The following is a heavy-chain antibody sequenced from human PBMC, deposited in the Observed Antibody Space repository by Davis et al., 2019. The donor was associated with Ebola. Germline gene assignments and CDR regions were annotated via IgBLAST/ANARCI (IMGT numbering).Heavy chain of an antibody. Sequence: PGGSLRLSCAASGFTFSDYNMGWIRQAPGKGLEWVSYISRSGAFIYYGDSVKGRFTISRDNPKNPLSLQLSRVRIEDTAVYYCARESSGYKPHNYFAPWGQGTLVTVSS. CDR3: ARESSGYKPHNYFAP. V-gene: IGHV3-11*01. CDR2: ISRSGAFI. D-gene: IGHD5-24*01. CDR1: GFTFSDYN. J-gene: IGHJ5*02.